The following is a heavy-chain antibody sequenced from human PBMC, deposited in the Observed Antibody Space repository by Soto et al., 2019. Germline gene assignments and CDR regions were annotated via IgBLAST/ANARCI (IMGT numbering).Heavy chain of an antibody. J-gene: IGHJ6*02. Sequence: QVQLVQSGAEVKKPGSSVKVYGKASGGTFSSYAISWVRQAPGQGLEWMGGIIPIFGTPDYAQKFQGRVTITADESTSTAYMELSSLRSEETAVYYCAFTLLANYYYGMDVWGQGTTVTVSS. CDR1: GGTFSSYA. V-gene: IGHV1-69*12. CDR2: IIPIFGTP. CDR3: AFTLLANYYYGMDV. D-gene: IGHD3-16*01.